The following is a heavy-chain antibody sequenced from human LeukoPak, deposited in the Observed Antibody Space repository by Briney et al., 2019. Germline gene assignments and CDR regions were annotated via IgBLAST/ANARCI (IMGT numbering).Heavy chain of an antibody. Sequence: SGGSLRLYCAASGFTFSSYSMNWVRQASGKGLEWVSSISSSSSYIYYADSVKGRFTISRDNAKNSLYLQMNSLRAEDTAVYYCARDRGSGWYPNFDYWGQGTLVTVSS. CDR1: GFTFSSYS. J-gene: IGHJ4*02. V-gene: IGHV3-21*01. CDR3: ARDRGSGWYPNFDY. CDR2: ISSSSSYI. D-gene: IGHD6-19*01.